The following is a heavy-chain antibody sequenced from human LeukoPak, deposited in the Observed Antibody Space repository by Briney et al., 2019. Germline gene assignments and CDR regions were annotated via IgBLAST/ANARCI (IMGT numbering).Heavy chain of an antibody. CDR3: ARGSMTTVGEFDY. Sequence: SETLSLTCTVSGGSISSSSYHWGWIRQPPGKGLEWIGSIYYSGSTYYNPSLKSRVTISVDTPKNQFSLKLRSVTAADTAVYYCARGSMTTVGEFDYWGQGTLVTVSS. V-gene: IGHV4-39*07. CDR1: GGSISSSSYH. D-gene: IGHD4-23*01. CDR2: IYYSGST. J-gene: IGHJ4*02.